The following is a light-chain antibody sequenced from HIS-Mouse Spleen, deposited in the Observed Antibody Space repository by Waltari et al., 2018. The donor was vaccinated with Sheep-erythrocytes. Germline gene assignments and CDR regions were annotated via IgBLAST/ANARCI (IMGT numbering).Light chain of an antibody. J-gene: IGLJ3*02. Sequence: QAVLTQPSSLSASPGASASLTCTLRSGINVGTYRIYWYQQKPGSPPQYLLRYKSDSDKQPGSGVHSRFSGSKDASANAGILLISGLQSEDEADYYCMIWHSSAWVFGGGTKLTVL. CDR3: MIWHSSAWV. CDR1: SGINVGTYR. CDR2: YKSDSDK. V-gene: IGLV5-45*03.